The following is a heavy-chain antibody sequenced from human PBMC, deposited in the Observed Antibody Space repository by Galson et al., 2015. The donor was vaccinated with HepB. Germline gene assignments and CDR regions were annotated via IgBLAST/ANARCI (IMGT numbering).Heavy chain of an antibody. J-gene: IGHJ4*02. D-gene: IGHD6-13*01. CDR1: GFTFSTYS. V-gene: IGHV3-48*02. CDR2: ISSSSDTM. Sequence: SLRLSCAASGFTFSTYSMNRIRQAPGKGLEWVSYISSSSDTMYYADSVKGRFTISRDNAKNSLFLQMNSLRDDDAAVYYCARGGLLWTAPGTRLGYWGQGTLVTASS. CDR3: ARGGLLWTAPGTRLGY.